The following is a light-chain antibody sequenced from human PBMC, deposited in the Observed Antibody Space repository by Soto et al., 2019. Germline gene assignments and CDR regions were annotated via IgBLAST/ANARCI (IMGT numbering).Light chain of an antibody. CDR1: QSISDL. CDR2: KAS. J-gene: IGKJ1*01. V-gene: IGKV1-5*03. Sequence: DIQMTQSSSTLSASVGDRVTITCRASQSISDLLAWYQQKPGKAPKLLIYKASSLKSGVPSRFSGSGSGTEYTLTISSLQPDDFASYYCQQYNGYWTFGQGTKVEIK. CDR3: QQYNGYWT.